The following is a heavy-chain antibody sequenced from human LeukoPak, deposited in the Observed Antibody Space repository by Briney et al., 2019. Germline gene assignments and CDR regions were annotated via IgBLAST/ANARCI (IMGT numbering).Heavy chain of an antibody. D-gene: IGHD4-17*01. V-gene: IGHV3-23*01. CDR3: AKSPTVTTEFDY. Sequence: GGSLRLSCAASGFTFSSYAMSWVRQAPGKGLEWVSGISGSGGSTYYADSVKGRFTISRDNSKNTLYLQMNSLRAEDTAVYYCAKSPTVTTEFDYWAREPWSPSPQ. J-gene: IGHJ4*02. CDR2: ISGSGGST. CDR1: GFTFSSYA.